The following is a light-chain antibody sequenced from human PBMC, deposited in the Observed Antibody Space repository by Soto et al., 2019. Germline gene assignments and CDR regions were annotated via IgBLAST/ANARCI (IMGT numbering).Light chain of an antibody. CDR1: QSISNT. J-gene: IGKJ4*01. CDR3: QQRSDWPLT. CDR2: DTS. V-gene: IGKV3-11*01. Sequence: EIVLTQSPATLSLSPGERATLSCRASQSISNTSAWYQQTPGLAPRLLIYDTSNRATGIPARFSGSGSGADVTLHINSLEPDDFAVYYCQQRSDWPLTFGGGTKVEI.